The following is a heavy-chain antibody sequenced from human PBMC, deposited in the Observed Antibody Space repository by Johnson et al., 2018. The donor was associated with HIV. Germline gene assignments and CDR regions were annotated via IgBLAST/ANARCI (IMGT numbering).Heavy chain of an antibody. Sequence: QVQLVESGGGLVKPGGSLRLSCAASGFTFSDYYMSWIRQAPGKGLEWVAYISTGGSTYYTDSVKGRFTISRDNAKNSLYLQMNSLRAEDTAVYYCARAGGDLLPYAFDIWGKGTMVTVSS. CDR3: ARAGGDLLPYAFDI. V-gene: IGHV3-11*04. CDR2: ISTGGST. D-gene: IGHD2-21*02. CDR1: GFTFSDYY. J-gene: IGHJ3*02.